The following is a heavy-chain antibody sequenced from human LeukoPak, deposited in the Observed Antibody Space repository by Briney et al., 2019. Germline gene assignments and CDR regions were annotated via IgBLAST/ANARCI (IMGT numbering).Heavy chain of an antibody. D-gene: IGHD3-22*01. Sequence: ASVKVSCKASGYTFTGYYMHWVRQAPGQGLEWMGRINPNSGGTNYAQKFQGRVTMTRDTSISTAYMELSRLRSDDTAVYYCASIRRFYDSSGSSFDYWGQGTLVTVSS. CDR3: ASIRRFYDSSGSSFDY. CDR1: GYTFTGYY. V-gene: IGHV1-2*06. CDR2: INPNSGGT. J-gene: IGHJ4*02.